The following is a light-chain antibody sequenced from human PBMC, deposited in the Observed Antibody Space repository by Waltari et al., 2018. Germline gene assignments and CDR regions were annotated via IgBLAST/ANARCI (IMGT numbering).Light chain of an antibody. J-gene: IGLJ3*02. V-gene: IGLV4-69*01. CDR1: SGHSTNA. CDR2: VNSDGSH. CDR3: QAWGTGIQGV. Sequence: QLGVTQSPSASASLAASVKLTSILSSGHSTNAVACHQPQPEKGPRFLMKVNSDGSHSKGDGIPDRFSGSSSGAERYLTISSLQSEDEADYYCQAWGTGIQGVFGGGTKLTVL.